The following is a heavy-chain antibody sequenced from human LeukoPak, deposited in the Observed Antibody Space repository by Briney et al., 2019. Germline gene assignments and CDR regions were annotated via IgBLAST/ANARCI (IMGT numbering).Heavy chain of an antibody. CDR2: INPNSGGT. J-gene: IGHJ4*02. Sequence: ASVKVSCKASGYTFTGYYMHWVRQAPGQGLEWMGWINPNSGGTNYAQKFQGRVTMTRDTSISTAYMELSRLRSDDTAVYYCAKSYYYGSGSYYIVYFDYWGQGTLVTVSS. D-gene: IGHD3-10*01. CDR1: GYTFTGYY. V-gene: IGHV1-2*02. CDR3: AKSYYYGSGSYYIVYFDY.